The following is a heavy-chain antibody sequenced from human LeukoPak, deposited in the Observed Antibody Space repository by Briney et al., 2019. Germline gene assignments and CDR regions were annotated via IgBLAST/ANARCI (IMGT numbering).Heavy chain of an antibody. D-gene: IGHD1-1*01. CDR3: ASSDGKYFQH. Sequence: ASVKVSCKASGYTFTSYDINWVRQATGQGLEWMGWMNPNSGNTGYAQKFQGWVTMTRDTSISTAYMELSRLRSDDTAVYYCASSDGKYFQHWGQGTLVTVSS. V-gene: IGHV1-8*01. CDR2: MNPNSGNT. CDR1: GYTFTSYD. J-gene: IGHJ1*01.